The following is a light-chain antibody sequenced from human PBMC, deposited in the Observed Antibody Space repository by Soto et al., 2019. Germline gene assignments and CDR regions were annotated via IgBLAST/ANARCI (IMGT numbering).Light chain of an antibody. Sequence: DIQMTQSPSSLSASVGDRVTITCRASQGISSYLAWYQQKPGKVPKLLIYAASTLRSGVPSRFGGSGFGTDFTLTISSLQPEDVATYYCQKYNSAPPFTFCPGTKVDIK. J-gene: IGKJ3*01. CDR1: QGISSY. CDR3: QKYNSAPPFT. CDR2: AAS. V-gene: IGKV1-27*01.